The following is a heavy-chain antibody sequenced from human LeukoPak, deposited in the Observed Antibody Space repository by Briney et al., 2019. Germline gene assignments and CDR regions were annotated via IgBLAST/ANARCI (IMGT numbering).Heavy chain of an antibody. CDR3: ARDLVSSSWLSANYYYYYGMDV. Sequence: PSVTLSLTCTVSGGSISSYYWSWIRQPAGKGLEWIGRIYTSGSTNYNPSLKSRVTMSVDTSKNQFSLKLSSVTAADTAVYYCARDLVSSSWLSANYYYYYGMDVWGQGTTVTVSS. V-gene: IGHV4-4*07. D-gene: IGHD6-13*01. CDR2: IYTSGST. CDR1: GGSISSYY. J-gene: IGHJ6*02.